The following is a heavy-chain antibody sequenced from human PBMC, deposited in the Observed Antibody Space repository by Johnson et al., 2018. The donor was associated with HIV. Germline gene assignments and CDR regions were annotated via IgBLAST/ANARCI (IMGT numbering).Heavy chain of an antibody. J-gene: IGHJ3*02. Sequence: QVQLVESGGGVVQPGRSLRLSCAASGFTFSNYPMHWVRQAPGKGLEWVAFIRYDGSNKYYADSVKGRFTISRDNSKNTLYLQMNSLRAEDTALYYCAKDPFSFGVAMTAFDIWGQGTSVAVSS. CDR1: GFTFSNYP. D-gene: IGHD3-3*01. V-gene: IGHV3-30*02. CDR2: IRYDGSNK. CDR3: AKDPFSFGVAMTAFDI.